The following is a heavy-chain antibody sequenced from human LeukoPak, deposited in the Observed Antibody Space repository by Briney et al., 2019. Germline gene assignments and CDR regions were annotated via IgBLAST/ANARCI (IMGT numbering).Heavy chain of an antibody. J-gene: IGHJ4*02. Sequence: GGSLRLSCAASGFTFSTYWMSWVRQAPGKGLEWVANIKPDGSEDYYVDSVKGRFTISRDNAKNSLYLQMNSLRAEDTALYYCAKMRFGESNYFDYWGQGTLVTVSS. CDR1: GFTFSTYW. V-gene: IGHV3-7*03. D-gene: IGHD3-10*01. CDR2: IKPDGSED. CDR3: AKMRFGESNYFDY.